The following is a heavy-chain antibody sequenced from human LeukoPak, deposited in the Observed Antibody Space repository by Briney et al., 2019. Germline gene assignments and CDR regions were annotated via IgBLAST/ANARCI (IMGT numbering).Heavy chain of an antibody. J-gene: IGHJ5*02. Sequence: SETLSLTCTVSGGSVNSGSYYWSWIRQPPGKGLEWIGYIYYSGSTNYNPSLKSRVTISVDTSKNQFSLKLSSVTAADTAVYYCARAYSVSYWFDPWGQGTLVTVSS. D-gene: IGHD5/OR15-5a*01. CDR2: IYYSGST. CDR1: GGSVNSGSYY. V-gene: IGHV4-61*01. CDR3: ARAYSVSYWFDP.